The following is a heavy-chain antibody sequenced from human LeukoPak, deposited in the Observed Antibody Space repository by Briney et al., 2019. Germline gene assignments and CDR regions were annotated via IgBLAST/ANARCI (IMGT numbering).Heavy chain of an antibody. CDR2: LYYSGDT. J-gene: IGHJ4*02. CDR3: AKDGLGRLVVGNAGPRNYFDY. D-gene: IGHD1-26*01. V-gene: IGHV4-39*07. CDR1: GGSVRGSNYY. Sequence: PSETLSLTCTVSGGSVRGSNYYWGRIRQTPGKGLERIVRLYYSGDTYDNPSIMSRVTMTVDWSKHQFSLTLTSVTAADTALYYCAKDGLGRLVVGNAGPRNYFDYWGQGALVTVSS.